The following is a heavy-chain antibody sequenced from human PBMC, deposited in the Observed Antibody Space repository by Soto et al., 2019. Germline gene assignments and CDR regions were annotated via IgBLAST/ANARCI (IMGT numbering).Heavy chain of an antibody. V-gene: IGHV1-69*13. D-gene: IGHD3-10*01. Sequence: SVKVSCKASGGTFSSYAISWVRQAPGQGLEWMGGIIPIFGTANYAQKFQGRVTITADESTSTAYMELSSLRSEDTAVYFCAKPHLRPYDSGSYYLGIDSWGQGVLVTVSS. CDR3: AKPHLRPYDSGSYYLGIDS. CDR1: GGTFSSYA. J-gene: IGHJ4*02. CDR2: IIPIFGTA.